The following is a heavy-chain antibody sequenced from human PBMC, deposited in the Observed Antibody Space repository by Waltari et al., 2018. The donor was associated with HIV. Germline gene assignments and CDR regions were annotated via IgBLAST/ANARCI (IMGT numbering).Heavy chain of an antibody. J-gene: IGHJ4*02. Sequence: QVQLVQSGAEVKLPGASLKVSCRTSGYDFTTFDINWVRQASGQGLEWMGWMGPNSGKTGYARKFQGRGIKTSDSSIDTAYLELSSLTSHDTAVYYCARSRPGAVFGDNWGQGTLVTVSS. D-gene: IGHD3-3*01. CDR1: GYDFTTFD. CDR3: ARSRPGAVFGDN. V-gene: IGHV1-8*01. CDR2: MGPNSGKT.